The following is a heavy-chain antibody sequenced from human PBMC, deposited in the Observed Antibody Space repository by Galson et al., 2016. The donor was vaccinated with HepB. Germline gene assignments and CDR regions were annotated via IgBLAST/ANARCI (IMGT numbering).Heavy chain of an antibody. CDR1: GYNFASYW. CDR2: IYPGDSDT. V-gene: IGHV5-51*01. D-gene: IGHD4-11*01. J-gene: IGHJ4*02. Sequence: QSGAEVKKPGESLTISCEASGYNFASYWIGWVRQVPGKGLEWMGIIYPGDSDTRYSPAFHGQVTISAGNSITTTYLQWSSLKATDPAMYYCARGLEYSSSKYWLGYWGPGTLVTVSS. CDR3: ARGLEYSSSKYWLGY.